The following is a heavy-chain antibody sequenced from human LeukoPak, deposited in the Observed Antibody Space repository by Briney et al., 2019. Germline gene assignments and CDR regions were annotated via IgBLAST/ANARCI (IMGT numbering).Heavy chain of an antibody. CDR2: INPNSGGT. D-gene: IGHD2-2*01. V-gene: IGHV1-2*02. Sequence: ASVKVSCKASGYTFTGYYMHWVRQAPGQGLEWMGWINPNSGGTNYAQKFQGRVTMTRDTSISTAYMELSRLRSDDTAVYYCARVGWVVPAAISQRLRWFDPWGQGTLVTVSS. CDR3: ARVGWVVPAAISQRLRWFDP. CDR1: GYTFTGYY. J-gene: IGHJ5*02.